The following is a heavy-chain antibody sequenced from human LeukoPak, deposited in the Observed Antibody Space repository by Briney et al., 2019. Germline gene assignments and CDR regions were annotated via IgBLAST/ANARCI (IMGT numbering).Heavy chain of an antibody. CDR2: IIPILGIA. V-gene: IGHV1-69*04. J-gene: IGHJ4*02. Sequence: EASVKVSCKASGGTFSSYAISWVRQAPGQGLEWMGGIIPILGIANYAQKFQGRVTITADKSTSTAYMELSSLRSEDTAVYYCARATVLRYFDPYGGYWGQGTLVTVSS. D-gene: IGHD3-9*01. CDR3: ARATVLRYFDPYGGY. CDR1: GGTFSSYA.